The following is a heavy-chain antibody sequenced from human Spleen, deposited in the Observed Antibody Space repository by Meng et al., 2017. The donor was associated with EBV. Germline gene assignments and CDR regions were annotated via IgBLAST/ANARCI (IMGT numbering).Heavy chain of an antibody. CDR2: IYHSGST. CDR1: GDSITYSNW. Sequence: QVQLQGSGPGRVKPSGTLSLTCAASGDSITYSNWWSWVRQPPGKGLEWIGEIYHSGSTNYNPSLKSRVTISVDKSKNQFSLKLTSVTAADTAVYYCARIDGYSNFDYWGQGTLVTVSS. CDR3: ARIDGYSNFDY. V-gene: IGHV4-4*02. J-gene: IGHJ4*02. D-gene: IGHD5-24*01.